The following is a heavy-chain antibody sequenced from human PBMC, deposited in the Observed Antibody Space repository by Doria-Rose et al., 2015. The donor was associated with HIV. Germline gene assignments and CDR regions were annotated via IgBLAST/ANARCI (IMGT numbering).Heavy chain of an antibody. V-gene: IGHV4-30-4*01. CDR2: IHYSGTT. CDR1: GSISSDDYH. D-gene: IGHD3-3*01. CDR3: ARDRVTIFGVGDAFDI. Sequence: GSISSDDYHWSWIRQPPGKGLEWIGNIHYSGTTSYNPSLKSRIIISQDTSKNHLSLKLTSVTAADTAVYYCARDRVTIFGVGDAFDIWGQGTMVTVSS. J-gene: IGHJ3*02.